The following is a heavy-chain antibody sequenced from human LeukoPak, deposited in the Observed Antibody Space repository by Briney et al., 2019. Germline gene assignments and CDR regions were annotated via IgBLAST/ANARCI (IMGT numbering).Heavy chain of an antibody. V-gene: IGHV3-30*03. CDR2: ISYDGSIK. CDR1: GFTFSSSG. Sequence: GGPLRPSFAASGFTFSSSGRHWVRQAPGKGLGWVAVISYDGSIKYYADSVKGRFTISRDNSKKKMYLQMNSLRAEDTTEYYCARDNLSGSNGMEVWGQGATVTVSS. D-gene: IGHD5/OR15-5a*01. J-gene: IGHJ6*02. CDR3: ARDNLSGSNGMEV.